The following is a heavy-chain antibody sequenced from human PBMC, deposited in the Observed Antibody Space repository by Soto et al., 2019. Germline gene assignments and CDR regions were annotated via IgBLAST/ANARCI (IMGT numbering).Heavy chain of an antibody. CDR2: INWNSGSI. CDR1: GFTFDDYA. V-gene: IGHV3-9*01. Sequence: AGGSLRLSCAASGFTFDDYAMHWVRQVPGKGLEWVSGINWNSGSIGYADSVKGRFDISRDNAKNSLHLQMNSLRAEDTAFYYCVKDESINWYSGHFRHWGQGTLVTVSS. D-gene: IGHD6-13*01. J-gene: IGHJ1*01. CDR3: VKDESINWYSGHFRH.